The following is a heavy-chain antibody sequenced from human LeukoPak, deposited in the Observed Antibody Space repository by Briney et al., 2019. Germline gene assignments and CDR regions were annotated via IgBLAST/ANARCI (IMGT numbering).Heavy chain of an antibody. CDR1: GFIFSNFG. CDR3: AKMQGIAATGDIPY. V-gene: IGHV3-30*18. Sequence: GRSLRLSCAASGFIFSNFGMHWVRQAPGKGLEWVAVISYDGSNKYYADSVKGRFTISRDNSKNTLYLQMNSLRAEDTAVYYCAKMQGIAATGDIPYWGQGTLVTVSS. D-gene: IGHD6-13*01. J-gene: IGHJ4*02. CDR2: ISYDGSNK.